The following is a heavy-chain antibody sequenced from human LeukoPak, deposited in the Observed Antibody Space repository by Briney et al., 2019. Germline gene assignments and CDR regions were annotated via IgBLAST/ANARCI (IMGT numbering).Heavy chain of an antibody. Sequence: GGSLRLSCAASGFTFSNAWMSWVRQAPGKGLEWVGRIKSKTDGGTTDYAAPVEGRFIISRDDSKNTLYLQMNSLRTEDTAVYYCARGFCSSTSCYQGPFDFWGQGTLVTVSS. CDR2: IKSKTDGGTT. D-gene: IGHD2-2*01. V-gene: IGHV3-15*01. CDR1: GFTFSNAW. J-gene: IGHJ4*02. CDR3: ARGFCSSTSCYQGPFDF.